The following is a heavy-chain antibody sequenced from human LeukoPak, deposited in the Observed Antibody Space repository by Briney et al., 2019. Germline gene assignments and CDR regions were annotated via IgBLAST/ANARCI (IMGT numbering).Heavy chain of an antibody. V-gene: IGHV3-23*01. CDR3: AKGKINHNGAFDI. CDR2: ISGSVSGFGSPT. D-gene: IGHD2-8*01. CDR1: GFGFSSYD. J-gene: IGHJ3*02. Sequence: HAGGSLRLSCAASGFGFSSYDMSWVRQAPGKGLEWVSAISGSVSGFGSPTKYADSVKGRFTISRDNSKKTLYLQMNSLRAEDTAVYYCAKGKINHNGAFDIWGQGTVVTVSS.